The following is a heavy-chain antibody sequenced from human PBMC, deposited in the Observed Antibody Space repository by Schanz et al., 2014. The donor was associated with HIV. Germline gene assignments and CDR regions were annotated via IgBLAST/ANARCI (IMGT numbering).Heavy chain of an antibody. CDR3: ARHQRGSYLEALDY. Sequence: QVQLQESGPRLVKPSETLSLTCSVSGGSISDYYWSWIRQPPGRGLEWIGSAHHSGSTYYTPSLKSRVTMSVDTSKHQSPLKLSSVTAADTAVFYCARHQRGSYLEALDYWGQGTLVTVSS. CDR1: GGSISDYY. CDR2: AHHSGST. D-gene: IGHD3-10*01. J-gene: IGHJ4*02. V-gene: IGHV4-59*04.